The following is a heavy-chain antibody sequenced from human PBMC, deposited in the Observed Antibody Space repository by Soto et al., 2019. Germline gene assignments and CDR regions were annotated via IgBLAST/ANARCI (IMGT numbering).Heavy chain of an antibody. J-gene: IGHJ4*02. V-gene: IGHV3-7*01. CDR2: INQDGSEK. Sequence: GSLRLSCAASGFTFSTYWMDWVRQTPGKGLEWVANINQDGSEKNYVDSVKGRFTIYRDNAKNSLYLQMSSLTAEDSALYYCSRSLNSWGQGTLGTVSS. CDR1: GFTFSTYW. CDR3: SRSLNS.